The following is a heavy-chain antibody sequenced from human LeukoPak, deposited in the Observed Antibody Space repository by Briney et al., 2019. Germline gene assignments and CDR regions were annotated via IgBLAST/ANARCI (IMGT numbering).Heavy chain of an antibody. V-gene: IGHV3-23*01. CDR2: ISGSGGST. CDR3: AKAPLLLWFGELFSPYFDY. J-gene: IGHJ4*02. Sequence: PGGSLRLSCAASGFTFSSYAMSWVRQAPGKGLEWVSAISGSGGSTYYADSVKGRFTISRDNSKNTLYLQMNSLRAEDTAVYYCAKAPLLLWFGELFSPYFDYWGQGILVTVSS. D-gene: IGHD3-10*01. CDR1: GFTFSSYA.